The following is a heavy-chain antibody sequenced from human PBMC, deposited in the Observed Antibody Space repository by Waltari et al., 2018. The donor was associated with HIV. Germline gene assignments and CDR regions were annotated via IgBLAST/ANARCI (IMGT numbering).Heavy chain of an antibody. CDR3: ARGGGPNSTGH. V-gene: IGHV1-2*02. CDR1: GYRFTSYY. CDR2: INPKSGGT. Sequence: QVQLMQSGAEVKKHGASVKVSCEASGYRFTSYYIYWVRQAPGQGLEWMGWINPKSGGTNYARRFEGEVSLTRDTSINTVFLEFNRLTLDDTAFYYCARGGGPNSTGHWGQGTLITVSS. J-gene: IGHJ4*02. D-gene: IGHD3-16*01.